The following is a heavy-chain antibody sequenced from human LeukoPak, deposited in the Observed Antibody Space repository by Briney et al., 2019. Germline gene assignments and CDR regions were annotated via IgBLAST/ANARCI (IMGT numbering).Heavy chain of an antibody. J-gene: IGHJ4*02. CDR2: ISAYNGNT. CDR1: GYTFTSYG. CDR3: ARGHSGWYRGTIDY. V-gene: IGHV1-18*01. D-gene: IGHD6-19*01. Sequence: ASVKVSCKASGYTFTSYGISWVRQAPGQGLEWMGWISAYNGNTNYAQKLQGRVTMTTDTSTSTAYMDLRSLRSDDTAVYYCARGHSGWYRGTIDYWGQGTLVTVSS.